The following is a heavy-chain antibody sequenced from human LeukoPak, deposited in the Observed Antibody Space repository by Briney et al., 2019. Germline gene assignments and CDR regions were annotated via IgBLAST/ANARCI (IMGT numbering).Heavy chain of an antibody. CDR2: IYYSGST. Sequence: PSEALSLTCTVSGGSISSGGYYWSWIRQHPGKGLEWIGYIYYSGSTYYNPSLKSRVTISVDTSKNQFSLKLSSVTAADTAVYYCASGISQWLVPYWGQGTLVTVSS. J-gene: IGHJ4*02. CDR1: GGSISSGGYY. D-gene: IGHD6-19*01. V-gene: IGHV4-31*03. CDR3: ASGISQWLVPY.